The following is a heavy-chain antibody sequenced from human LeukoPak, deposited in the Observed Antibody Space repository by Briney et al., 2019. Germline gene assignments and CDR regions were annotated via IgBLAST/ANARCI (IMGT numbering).Heavy chain of an antibody. CDR1: GFTFSSYW. D-gene: IGHD4-23*01. Sequence: GGSLRLSCAASGFTFSSYWMHWVRQAPGKGLVWVSRINSDGSSPTYADSVKGRFTISRDNAKNTLYLQMNSLRAEDTAVYYCARASGGNRKIDYWGQGTLVTVSS. CDR2: INSDGSSP. V-gene: IGHV3-74*01. J-gene: IGHJ4*02. CDR3: ARASGGNRKIDY.